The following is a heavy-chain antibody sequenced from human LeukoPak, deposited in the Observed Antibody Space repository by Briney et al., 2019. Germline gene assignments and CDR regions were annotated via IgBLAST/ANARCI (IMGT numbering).Heavy chain of an antibody. Sequence: GGSLRLSCTDSGFTFRNYWMTWVRQAPGKGLVWVSHITENGRTTNYADSVKGRFTISRDNAKNTLYLQVNSLRADDTAVYYCTRDRGAPDSFNIWGQGTMVTVSS. D-gene: IGHD3-16*01. J-gene: IGHJ3*02. V-gene: IGHV3-74*01. CDR1: GFTFRNYW. CDR2: ITENGRTT. CDR3: TRDRGAPDSFNI.